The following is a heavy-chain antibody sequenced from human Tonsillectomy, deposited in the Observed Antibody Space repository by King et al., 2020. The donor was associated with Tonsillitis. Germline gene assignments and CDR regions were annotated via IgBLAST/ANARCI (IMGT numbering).Heavy chain of an antibody. V-gene: IGHV4-39*01. D-gene: IGHD1-26*01. CDR2: LANSGTS. CDR3: ARYVSGSFDY. CDR1: GGSISSSDHY. Sequence: LQLQESGPGIVKPSETLSLTCTVSGGSISSSDHYWAWIRHPPGKGLEWIGYLANSGTSLYNPSLKSRITISGGTSENRFSLELSSVTAADTAVYFCARYVSGSFDYWGQGALVTVSS. J-gene: IGHJ4*02.